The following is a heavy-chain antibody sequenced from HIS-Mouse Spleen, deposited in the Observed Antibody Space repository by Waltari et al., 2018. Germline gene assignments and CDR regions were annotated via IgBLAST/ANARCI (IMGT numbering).Heavy chain of an antibody. V-gene: IGHV2-5*02. CDR2: IYWDDDK. J-gene: IGHJ3*02. CDR3: ALRNGLRAFDI. Sequence: QITLKESGPTLVKPTQTLTLTCTFSGFSLSTSALGVGWIRQPPGKALEWLALIYWDDDKRYSPSLKSRLTITKDTSKNQVVLTMTNMDPVDTATYYCALRNGLRAFDIWGQGTMVTVSS. D-gene: IGHD4-17*01. CDR1: GFSLSTSALG.